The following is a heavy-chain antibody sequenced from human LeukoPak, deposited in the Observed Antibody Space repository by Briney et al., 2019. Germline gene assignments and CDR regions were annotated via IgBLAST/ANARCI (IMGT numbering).Heavy chain of an antibody. CDR1: GYTFTSYY. CDR3: ARDLKIVQQHESGMDV. Sequence: ASVKVSCKASGYTFTSYYMHWVRQAPGQGLEWMGLINPSGGSTSYAQKFQGRVTMTRDTSTSTVYMELSSLRSEDTAVYYCARDLKIVQQHESGMDVWGQGTTVTVSS. CDR2: INPSGGST. V-gene: IGHV1-46*01. D-gene: IGHD6-13*01. J-gene: IGHJ6*02.